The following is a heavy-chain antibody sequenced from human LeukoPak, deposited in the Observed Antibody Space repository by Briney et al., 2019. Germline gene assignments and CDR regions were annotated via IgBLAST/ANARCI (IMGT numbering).Heavy chain of an antibody. D-gene: IGHD3-10*01. J-gene: IGHJ5*02. V-gene: IGHV1-2*02. CDR2: INPNTGGT. CDR1: GYTCSGYY. Sequence: GASVKVSCKASGYTCSGYYIHWVRQAPGQGLEWMGWINPNTGGTKYAQRFQDRVTMTRDTSISTAYMEVSRLRYDDTAVYYCARPLRVTMIRGAAFRASSDFDPWGQGTLVTVSS. CDR3: ARPLRVTMIRGAAFRASSDFDP.